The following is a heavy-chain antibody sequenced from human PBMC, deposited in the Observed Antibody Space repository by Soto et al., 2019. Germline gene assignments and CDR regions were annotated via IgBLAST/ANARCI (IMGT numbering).Heavy chain of an antibody. D-gene: IGHD5-18*01. J-gene: IGHJ3*02. CDR3: ARADSYGLTDAFDI. V-gene: IGHV4-39*07. Sequence: PSETLSLTCTVSGGSISSSSYYWGWIRQPPGKGLEWIGSIYYSGSTYYNPSLKSRVTISVDTSKNQFSLKLSSVTAADTAVYNCARADSYGLTDAFDIWGQGTMVTVSS. CDR1: GGSISSSSYY. CDR2: IYYSGST.